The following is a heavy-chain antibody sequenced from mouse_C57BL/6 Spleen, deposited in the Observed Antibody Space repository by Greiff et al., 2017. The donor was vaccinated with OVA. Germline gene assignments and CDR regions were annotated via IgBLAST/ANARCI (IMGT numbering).Heavy chain of an antibody. V-gene: IGHV1-52*01. J-gene: IGHJ2*01. CDR1: GYTFTSYW. CDR2: IDPSDSET. Sequence: QVQLQQPGAELVRPGSSVKLSCKASGYTFTSYWMHWVKQRPIQGLEWIGNIDPSDSETHYNQKFKDKATLTVDKSSSTAYMQLSSLTSEDSAVYYCARGGAYYSDDWGKGTTLTVSS. D-gene: IGHD2-12*01. CDR3: ARGGAYYSDD.